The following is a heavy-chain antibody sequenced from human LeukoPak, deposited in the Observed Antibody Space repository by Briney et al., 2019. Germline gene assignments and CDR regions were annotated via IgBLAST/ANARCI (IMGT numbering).Heavy chain of an antibody. Sequence: GGSLRLSCAASEFTFSSYAMSWVRQAPGKGLEWVSALSGSGGSTYYADSVKGRFTISRDNSKNTLYLQMNSLRAEDTAVYYCAKVFSWIAWYFDYWGQGTLVTVSS. J-gene: IGHJ4*02. CDR3: AKVFSWIAWYFDY. CDR2: LSGSGGST. D-gene: IGHD5-12*01. CDR1: EFTFSSYA. V-gene: IGHV3-23*01.